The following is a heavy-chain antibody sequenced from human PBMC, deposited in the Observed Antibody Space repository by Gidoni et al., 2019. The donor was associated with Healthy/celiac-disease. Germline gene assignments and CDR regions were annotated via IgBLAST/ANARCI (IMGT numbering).Heavy chain of an antibody. CDR1: GGSFSSYG. Sequence: QVKLVESGGGGVQPGRSLRLSCEASGGSFSSYGMHWVRQAPGKGLEWVAVIWYDGSNKYYADSVKGRFTISRDYSKNTLYLQMNSLRAEDTAVYYCARDQLGSTVVTPVDAFDIWGQGTMVTVSS. D-gene: IGHD2-21*02. V-gene: IGHV3-33*01. CDR2: IWYDGSNK. CDR3: ARDQLGSTVVTPVDAFDI. J-gene: IGHJ3*02.